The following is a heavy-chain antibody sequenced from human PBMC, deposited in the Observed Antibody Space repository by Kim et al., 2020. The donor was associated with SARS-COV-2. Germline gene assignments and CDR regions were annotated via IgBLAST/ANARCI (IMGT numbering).Heavy chain of an antibody. J-gene: IGHJ4*02. D-gene: IGHD2-15*01. CDR2: INHSGST. CDR3: ARARYCRGGSCYAWGPPFDY. CDR1: GGSFSGYY. Sequence: SETLSLTCAVYGGSFSGYYWSWIRQPPGKGLEWIGEINHSGSTNYNPSLKSRVTISVDTSKNQFSLKLSSVTAADTAVYYCARARYCRGGSCYAWGPPFDYWGQGTLVTVSS. V-gene: IGHV4-34*01.